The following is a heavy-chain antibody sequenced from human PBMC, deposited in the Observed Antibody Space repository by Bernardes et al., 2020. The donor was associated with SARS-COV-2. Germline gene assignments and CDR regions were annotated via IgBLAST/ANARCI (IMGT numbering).Heavy chain of an antibody. D-gene: IGHD6-19*01. CDR3: ATLPYSSGWYPRSL. V-gene: IGHV3-23*01. CDR2: ISGSGGST. J-gene: IGHJ4*02. CDR1: GFTFSSYA. Sequence: GGSLRLSCAASGFTFSSYAMSWVRQAPGKGLEWVSAISGSGGSTYYADSVKGRFTISRDNSKNTLYLQMNSLRAEDTAVYYCATLPYSSGWYPRSLWGQGTLVTVSS.